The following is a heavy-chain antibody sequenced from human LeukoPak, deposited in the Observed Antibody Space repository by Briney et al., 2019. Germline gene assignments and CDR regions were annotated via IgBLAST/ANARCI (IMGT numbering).Heavy chain of an antibody. D-gene: IGHD5-12*01. V-gene: IGHV3-21*01. CDR3: AREVDIVATIERWFDP. J-gene: IGHJ5*02. CDR2: ISSSSSYI. Sequence: PGGPLRLSCAASGFTFSSYSMNWVRQAPGKGLEWVSSISSSSSYIYYADSVKGRFTISRDNAKNSLYLQMNSLRAEDTAVYYCAREVDIVATIERWFDPWGQGTLVSVSS. CDR1: GFTFSSYS.